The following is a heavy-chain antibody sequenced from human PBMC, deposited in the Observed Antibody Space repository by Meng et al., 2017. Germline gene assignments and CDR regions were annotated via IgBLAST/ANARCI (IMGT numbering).Heavy chain of an antibody. D-gene: IGHD3-22*01. V-gene: IGHV1-18*01. Sequence: ASVKVSCKASGYTFTSYGISWVRQAPGQGLEWMGWISAYNGNTNYAQKLQGRVTMTTDTSTSTAYMELRSLRSEDTAVYYCARGKSYYDSSGYYSTVGYFDYWGQGTLVTVSS. CDR2: ISAYNGNT. CDR3: ARGKSYYDSSGYYSTVGYFDY. CDR1: GYTFTSYG. J-gene: IGHJ4*02.